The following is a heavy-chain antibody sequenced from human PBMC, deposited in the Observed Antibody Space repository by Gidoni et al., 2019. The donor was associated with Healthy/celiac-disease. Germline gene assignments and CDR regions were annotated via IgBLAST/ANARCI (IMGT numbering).Heavy chain of an antibody. D-gene: IGHD6-13*01. CDR3: ARARRGSSSWYVGWYFDL. Sequence: QVQLQQSGPGLVKPSQTLSLTCAISGDSVPSNSADWNWIRQSPSRGLEWMGRTYSRSKWYNDYAVSVKSRITINPDTSKNQFSLQLNSVTPEDTAVYYCARARRGSSSWYVGWYFDLWGRGTLVTVSS. CDR1: GDSVPSNSAD. CDR2: TYSRSKWYN. V-gene: IGHV6-1*01. J-gene: IGHJ2*01.